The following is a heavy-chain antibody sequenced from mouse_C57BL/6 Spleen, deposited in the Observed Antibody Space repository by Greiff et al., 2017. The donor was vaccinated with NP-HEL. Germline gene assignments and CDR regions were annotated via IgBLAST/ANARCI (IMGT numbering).Heavy chain of an antibody. V-gene: IGHV14-1*01. CDR3: TQPLTGRAWFAY. CDR1: GFNIKDYY. D-gene: IGHD4-1*01. J-gene: IGHJ3*01. Sequence: EVQLQQSGAELVRPGASVKLSCTASGFNIKDYYMHWVKQRPEQGLEWIGRIDPEDGDTEYAPKFQGKATMTADTSSNTAYLQLSSLTSEDTAVYYCTQPLTGRAWFAYWGQGTLVTVSA. CDR2: IDPEDGDT.